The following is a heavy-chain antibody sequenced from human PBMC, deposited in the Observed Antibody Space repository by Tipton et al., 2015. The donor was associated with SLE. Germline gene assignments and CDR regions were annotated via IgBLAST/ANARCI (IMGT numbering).Heavy chain of an antibody. Sequence: SLRLSCAASGFTFSSYAMHWVRQAPGKGLEYASAISSNGGSTYYADSVKGRSTISRDNSKNTLYLQMGSLRAEDMAVYYCARVAVAGHFDYWGQGTLVTVSS. V-gene: IGHV3-64*02. CDR3: ARVAVAGHFDY. D-gene: IGHD6-19*01. CDR2: ISSNGGST. J-gene: IGHJ4*02. CDR1: GFTFSSYA.